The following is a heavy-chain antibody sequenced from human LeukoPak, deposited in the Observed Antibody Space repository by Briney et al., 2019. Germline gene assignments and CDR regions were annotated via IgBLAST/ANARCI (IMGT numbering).Heavy chain of an antibody. V-gene: IGHV4-39*02. J-gene: IGHJ6*02. CDR2: IYYSERP. Sequence: NPSETLSLTCTVSGGSISSSSYHCAWIRQPPGKGLERNGSIYYSERPYYNPYLTSRVTISVHTSQNQFSLKLCTVTAAETAVYYCAREEQHCSSWYGLYYYYYGMDVWGQGTTVTVSS. CDR3: AREEQHCSSWYGLYYYYYGMDV. D-gene: IGHD6-13*01. CDR1: GGSISSSSYH.